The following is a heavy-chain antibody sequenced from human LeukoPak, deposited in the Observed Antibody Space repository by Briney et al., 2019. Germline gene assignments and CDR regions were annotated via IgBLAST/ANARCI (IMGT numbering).Heavy chain of an antibody. D-gene: IGHD2-15*01. V-gene: IGHV4-59*08. J-gene: IGHJ4*02. CDR2: IYYNGST. CDR3: ARRGGFYCRGATCYHYYFDY. Sequence: PSETLSLTCTVSSGSIISYYWSWIRQPPGKGLEWIGYIYYNGSTNYNPSLKSRVTISVDTSKNQFSLKLNSVTAADPAVYYCARRGGFYCRGATCYHYYFDYWGQGALVTVSS. CDR1: SGSIISYY.